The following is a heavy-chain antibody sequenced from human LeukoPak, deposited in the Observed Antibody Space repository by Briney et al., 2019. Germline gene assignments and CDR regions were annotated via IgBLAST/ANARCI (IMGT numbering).Heavy chain of an antibody. CDR2: IYPGDSDT. V-gene: IGHV5-51*01. CDR3: ARLKQQLVRGRYFDY. D-gene: IGHD6-13*01. Sequence: GESLKISCKGSGYSFTSYWIGWVRQMPGKGLEWMGIIYPGDSDTRYSPSFQGQVTISADKSISTAYLQWSSLKASDTAVYYCARLKQQLVRGRYFDYWGQGTLVTVSS. CDR1: GYSFTSYW. J-gene: IGHJ4*02.